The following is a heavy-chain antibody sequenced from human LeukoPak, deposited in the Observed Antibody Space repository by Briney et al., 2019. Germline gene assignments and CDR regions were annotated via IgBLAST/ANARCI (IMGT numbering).Heavy chain of an antibody. D-gene: IGHD4/OR15-4a*01. Sequence: PGGSLRLSCAASEFTFSSYAMSWVRQAPGKGLEWVSAISRSGENTYYADSVKGRFTISRDNSNNTLYLQMNSLRAEDTAVYYCARRAGAYSHPYDYWGQGTLVTVSS. V-gene: IGHV3-23*01. J-gene: IGHJ4*02. CDR3: ARRAGAYSHPYDY. CDR1: EFTFSSYA. CDR2: ISRSGENT.